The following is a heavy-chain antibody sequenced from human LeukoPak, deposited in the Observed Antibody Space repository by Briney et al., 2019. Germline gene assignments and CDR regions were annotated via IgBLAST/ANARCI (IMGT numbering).Heavy chain of an antibody. CDR3: ARLNWNKGDAFDI. D-gene: IGHD1/OR15-1a*01. CDR2: INHSGST. Sequence: SETLSLTCAVYGGSFSGYYWSWIRQPPGKGLEWIGEINHSGSTNYNPSLKSRVTISVDTSKNQFSLKLSSVTAADTAVYYCARLNWNKGDAFDIWGQGTIVTVSS. V-gene: IGHV4-34*01. CDR1: GGSFSGYY. J-gene: IGHJ3*02.